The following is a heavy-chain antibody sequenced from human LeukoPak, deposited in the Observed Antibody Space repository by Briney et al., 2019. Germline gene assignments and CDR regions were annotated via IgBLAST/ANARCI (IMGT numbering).Heavy chain of an antibody. CDR2: INRDGSQK. V-gene: IGHV3-7*01. J-gene: IGHJ2*01. CDR1: GFTFSNYA. CDR3: VTTWGAHYWYFDL. Sequence: GGSLRFSCAASGFTFSNYAMSWVRQAPGKGLEWVANINRDGSQKNHVDSVQGRFTISRDNAKNSLYLQMNSLRAEDTAVYYCVTTWGAHYWYFDLWGRGALVTVSS. D-gene: IGHD1-26*01.